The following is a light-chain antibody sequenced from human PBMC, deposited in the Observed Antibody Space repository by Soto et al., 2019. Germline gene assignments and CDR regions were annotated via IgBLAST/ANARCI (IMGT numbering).Light chain of an antibody. J-gene: IGKJ2*01. V-gene: IGKV2-28*01. CDR3: MQALQTPYT. CDR1: QSLLHSNGYNY. Sequence: DIVMTQSPLSLTVTPGEPASISCRSSQSLLHSNGYNYLDWYLQKPGQSPQLLIYLGSNRASGVADRFSGSGSGTDFTLKISRVEAEDVGVYYCMQALQTPYTFGQGTKLEIK. CDR2: LGS.